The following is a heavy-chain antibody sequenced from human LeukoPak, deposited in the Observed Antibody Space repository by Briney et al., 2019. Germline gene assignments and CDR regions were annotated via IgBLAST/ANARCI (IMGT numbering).Heavy chain of an antibody. CDR1: GFTFTGHT. V-gene: IGHV3-23*01. J-gene: IGHJ4*02. CDR2: IGGRDDRT. CDR3: AKDPNPFYDFWSGYK. Sequence: GGSLRLSCAASGFTFTGHTMTWLRQALGKGLEWVSIIGGRDDRTYYADSVKGRFTISRDNSKNTLYLQMNSLRGEDTAVYYCAKDPNPFYDFWSGYKWGQGTLVTVSS. D-gene: IGHD3-3*01.